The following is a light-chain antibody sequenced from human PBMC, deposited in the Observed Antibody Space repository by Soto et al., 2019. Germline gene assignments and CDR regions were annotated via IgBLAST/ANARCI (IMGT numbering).Light chain of an antibody. CDR3: QHYNTWRVA. J-gene: IGKJ4*01. V-gene: IGKV3-20*01. CDR1: QSVSSSY. Sequence: EIVLTQSPATLSVSPGERATLSCRASQSVSSSYLAWYQQKPGQAPRLLIYGASSRATGIPDRFSGSGSGTDFTLTISRLEPEDFAVYFCQHYNTWRVAFGEGTKVDIK. CDR2: GAS.